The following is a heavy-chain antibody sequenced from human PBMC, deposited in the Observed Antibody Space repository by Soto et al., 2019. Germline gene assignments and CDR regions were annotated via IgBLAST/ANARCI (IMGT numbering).Heavy chain of an antibody. CDR1: GFTFSTYW. CDR2: MKQDGSEK. D-gene: IGHD1-26*01. J-gene: IGHJ3*02. Sequence: EVQLVESGGGLVQPGGSLRLSCAASGFTFSTYWMSWVRQAPGKGLEWVANMKQDGSEKYYVDSVKGRFTISRDNAKNSLYLQMNSLRAEDTAVYYCARGGRRSGSYADAFDIWGQGTVVTVSS. V-gene: IGHV3-7*03. CDR3: ARGGRRSGSYADAFDI.